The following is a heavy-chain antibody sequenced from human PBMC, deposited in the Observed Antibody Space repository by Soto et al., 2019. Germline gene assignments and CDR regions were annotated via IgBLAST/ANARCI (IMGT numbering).Heavy chain of an antibody. CDR1: GFTFSSYA. CDR2: ISGSGGST. CDR3: AKPGDILTYGMDV. D-gene: IGHD3-9*01. Sequence: QPGGSLRLSCAASGFTFSSYAMSWVRQAPGKGLEWASAISGSGGSTYYADSVKGRFTISRDNSKNTLYLQMNSLRAEDTAVYYCAKPGDILTYGMDVWREGTTVTVSS. J-gene: IGHJ6*04. V-gene: IGHV3-23*01.